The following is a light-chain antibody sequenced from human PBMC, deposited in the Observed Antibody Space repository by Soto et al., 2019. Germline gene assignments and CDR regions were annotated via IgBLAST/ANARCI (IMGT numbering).Light chain of an antibody. V-gene: IGLV4-60*02. CDR2: LEGSGSY. CDR3: ETWDSNTRV. CDR1: SGHSSNI. Sequence: QLVLTQSSSASASLGSSVKLTCTLSSGHSSNIIAWHHQQPGKAPRYLMKLEGSGSYNKGSGVPDRFSGSSSGADRYLTISNLQFEDEANYYCETWDSNTRVFGGGTKVTVL. J-gene: IGLJ2*01.